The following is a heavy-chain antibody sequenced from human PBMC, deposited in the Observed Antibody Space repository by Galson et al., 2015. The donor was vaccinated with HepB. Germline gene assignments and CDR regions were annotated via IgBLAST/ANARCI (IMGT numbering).Heavy chain of an antibody. CDR3: AKGPSGGWSPFDP. J-gene: IGHJ5*02. CDR2: ISSSGGST. Sequence: SLRLSCAASGFTFSSYAMSWVRQAPGKGLEWVSAISSSGGSTYYADSVKGRFTISRDNSKNTLYLQMNSLRAEDTAVYYCAKGPSGGWSPFDPWGQGTLVTVSS. CDR1: GFTFSSYA. D-gene: IGHD6-19*01. V-gene: IGHV3-23*01.